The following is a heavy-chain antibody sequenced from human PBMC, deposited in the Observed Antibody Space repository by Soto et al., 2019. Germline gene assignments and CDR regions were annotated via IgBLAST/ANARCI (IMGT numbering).Heavy chain of an antibody. J-gene: IGHJ4*02. CDR3: VRINSEAGWGQFDY. V-gene: IGHV3-30-3*01. Sequence: QVQLVGSGGGVVQPGTSLRLSCAASGFTFSIYAMHWVRQAPEKGLEWVAVISSAGTNKNHADSVRGLFSSSRDNSNNMLHLQMDNMRVDDTAVYYCVRINSEAGWGQFDYWGQGTLVTVSS. D-gene: IGHD3-16*01. CDR2: ISSAGTNK. CDR1: GFTFSIYA.